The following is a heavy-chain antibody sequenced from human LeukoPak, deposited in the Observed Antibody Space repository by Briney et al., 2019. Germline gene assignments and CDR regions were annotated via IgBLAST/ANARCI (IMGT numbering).Heavy chain of an antibody. CDR3: AREGDYYGSGSYYS. CDR2: IIPIFGTA. CDR1: GGTFSSYA. Sequence: ASVKVSCKASGGTFSSYAISWVRQAPGQGLEWMGGIIPIFGTANYAQKFQGRVTITADESTSTAYMELSSLRSEDTAVYYCAREGDYYGSGSYYSWGQGTLVTVSS. D-gene: IGHD3-10*01. J-gene: IGHJ4*02. V-gene: IGHV1-69*13.